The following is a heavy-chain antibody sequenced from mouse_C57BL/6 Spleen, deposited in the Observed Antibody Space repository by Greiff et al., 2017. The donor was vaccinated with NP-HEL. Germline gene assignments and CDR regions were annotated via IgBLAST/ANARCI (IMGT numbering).Heavy chain of an antibody. CDR3: TLTGTDFDY. CDR1: GFNIKDDY. J-gene: IGHJ2*01. D-gene: IGHD4-1*01. CDR2: IDPENGDT. Sequence: VQLQQSGAELVRPGASVKLSCTASGFNIKDDYMHWVKQRPEQGLEWIGWIDPENGDTESASKFQGKATITADTSSNTAYLQLSSLTSEDTAVYYCTLTGTDFDYWGQGTTLTVSS. V-gene: IGHV14-4*01.